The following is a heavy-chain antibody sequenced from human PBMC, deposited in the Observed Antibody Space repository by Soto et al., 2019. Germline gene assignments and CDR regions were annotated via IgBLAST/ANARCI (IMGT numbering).Heavy chain of an antibody. Sequence: PSQTLSLPCXISGDSVSSNSAAWNWIRQSPSRGLEWLGRTYYRSKWYNDYAVSVKSRITINPDTSKNQFSLQLNSVTPEDTAVYYCARGSWLRLRGWFDPWGQGTLVTVSS. CDR3: ARGSWLRLRGWFDP. CDR2: TYYRSKWYN. J-gene: IGHJ5*02. V-gene: IGHV6-1*01. D-gene: IGHD5-12*01. CDR1: GDSVSSNSAA.